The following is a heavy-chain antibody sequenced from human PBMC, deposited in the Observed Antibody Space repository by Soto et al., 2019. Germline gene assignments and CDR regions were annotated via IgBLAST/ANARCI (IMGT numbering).Heavy chain of an antibody. CDR2: INHSGST. CDR3: ARGLGNCSGGSCYSGTVDY. CDR1: GGSFSGYY. Sequence: QVQLQQWGAGLLKPSETLSLTCAVYGGSFSGYYWSWIRQPPGKGLEWIGEINHSGSTNYNPSLKSRVTISVDTSKNPFSLKLSSVTAADTAVYYCARGLGNCSGGSCYSGTVDYWGQGTLVTVSS. J-gene: IGHJ4*02. D-gene: IGHD2-15*01. V-gene: IGHV4-34*01.